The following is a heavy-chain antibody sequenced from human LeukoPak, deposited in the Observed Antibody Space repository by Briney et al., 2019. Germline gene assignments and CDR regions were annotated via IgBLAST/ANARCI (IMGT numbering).Heavy chain of an antibody. Sequence: PGGSLRLSCVASGFSFSSYWMHWVRQAPGKGLVWVARIVGDGTSATYADSVKGRFTISRDNGKDTLYLQMNSLRAEDTAVYYCARDGPGIAAAGTDYWGQGTLVTVSS. J-gene: IGHJ4*02. CDR1: GFSFSSYW. CDR3: ARDGPGIAAAGTDY. D-gene: IGHD6-13*01. CDR2: IVGDGTSA. V-gene: IGHV3-74*01.